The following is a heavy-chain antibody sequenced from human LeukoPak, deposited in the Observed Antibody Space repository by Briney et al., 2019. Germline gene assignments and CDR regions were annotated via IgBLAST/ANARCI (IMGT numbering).Heavy chain of an antibody. V-gene: IGHV3-64D*06. J-gene: IGHJ3*01. CDR2: ISSNGDNT. CDR3: TRDSALLGVAFDL. D-gene: IGHD2-15*01. Sequence: GGSLRLSCAASGNYWIHWVRQAPGKGLEYVAGISSNGDNTDFADSAKGRFTISRDNSKSTLFLQMNSLRAEDTAVYFCTRDSALLGVAFDLWGQGTVVTVSS. CDR1: GNYW.